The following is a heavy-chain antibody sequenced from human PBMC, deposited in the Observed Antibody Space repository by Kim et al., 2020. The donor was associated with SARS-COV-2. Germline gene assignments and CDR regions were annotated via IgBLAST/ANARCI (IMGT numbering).Heavy chain of an antibody. V-gene: IGHV3-15*01. CDR1: GFTFSNAW. J-gene: IGHJ3*02. D-gene: IGHD3-16*01. CDR2: IKSKTDGGTT. CDR3: TTDEGYVDAFDI. Sequence: GGSLRLSCAASGFTFSNAWMSWVRQAPGKGLEWVGRIKSKTDGGTTDYAAPVKGRFTISRDDSKNTLYLQMNSLKTEDTAVYYCTTDEGYVDAFDIWGQGTMVTVSS.